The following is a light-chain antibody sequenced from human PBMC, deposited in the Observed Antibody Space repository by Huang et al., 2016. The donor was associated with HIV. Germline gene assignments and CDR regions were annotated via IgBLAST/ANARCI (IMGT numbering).Light chain of an antibody. Sequence: EIEVTQSPATLSVSPGERATLSCRTSQSVNINLAWYQQKPGQAPRLLIFGASTRATGSPARFSGSGSGTEFTLTISSRQSEDFAVYYCQHYNNWPYTFGQGAKVEI. J-gene: IGKJ2*01. CDR1: QSVNIN. CDR3: QHYNNWPYT. V-gene: IGKV3-15*01. CDR2: GAS.